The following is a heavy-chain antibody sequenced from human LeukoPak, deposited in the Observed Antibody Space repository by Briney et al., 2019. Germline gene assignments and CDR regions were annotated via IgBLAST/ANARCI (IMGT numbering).Heavy chain of an antibody. CDR2: INRNGGEK. CDR1: GYTFSSYW. J-gene: IGHJ4*02. D-gene: IGHD1-26*01. V-gene: IGHV3-7*01. Sequence: AGSLRLSCKVSGYTFSSYWMTWARHTPGKGLEWVGKINRNGGEKHYVESVKGRFTITRDNARNTHYLQMDSLRVADTAMYYCAKVGAWELQRVFEKWGQGTLVTVSS. CDR3: AKVGAWELQRVFEK.